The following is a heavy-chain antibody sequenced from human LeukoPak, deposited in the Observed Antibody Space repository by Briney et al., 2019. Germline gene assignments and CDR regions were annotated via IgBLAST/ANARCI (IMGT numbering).Heavy chain of an antibody. CDR3: ARVIRAAPGKGYFDY. CDR1: GFTFNDFA. J-gene: IGHJ4*02. Sequence: GGSLRLSCTTSGFTFNDFAMAWVRHAPGKGLEWASSISGSGGSTYHADSVKGRFTISRDSSKNTLYLQMNSLRAEDTAIYYCARVIRAAPGKGYFDYWGQGTLVTVSS. D-gene: IGHD6-13*01. V-gene: IGHV3-23*01. CDR2: ISGSGGST.